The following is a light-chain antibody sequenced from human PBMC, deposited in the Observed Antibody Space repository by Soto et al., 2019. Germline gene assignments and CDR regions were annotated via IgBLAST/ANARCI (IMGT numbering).Light chain of an antibody. CDR3: SSYTSSSIDYV. CDR1: SSDVGGYNY. CDR2: EVS. V-gene: IGLV2-14*01. Sequence: VLTQPASVSGSPGQSITISCTGTSSDVGGYNYVSWYQQHPGKAPKLMIYEVSNRPSGVSNRFSGSKSGNTASLTISGLQAEDEADYYCSSYTSSSIDYVFGTGTKVTVL. J-gene: IGLJ1*01.